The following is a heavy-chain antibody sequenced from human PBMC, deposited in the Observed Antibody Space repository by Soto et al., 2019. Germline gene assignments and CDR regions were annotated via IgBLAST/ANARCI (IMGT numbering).Heavy chain of an antibody. J-gene: IGHJ4*02. V-gene: IGHV3-7*05. CDR2: IKQDGSEE. Sequence: EVQLVESGGGLVQPGGSLKLSCSASGFTFSTSWMSWVRQAPGKGLEWVANIKQDGSEEYYVDSVKGQFTVSRDNAKNSLYLQMNSLRVEDTAVYFCARGPRHSDAYWGLGTLVTVSS. CDR3: ARGPRHSDAY. CDR1: GFTFSTSW. D-gene: IGHD5-18*01.